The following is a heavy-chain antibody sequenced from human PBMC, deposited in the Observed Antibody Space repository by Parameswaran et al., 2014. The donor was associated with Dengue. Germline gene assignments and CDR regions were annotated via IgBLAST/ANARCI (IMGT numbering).Heavy chain of an antibody. V-gene: IGHV5-51*01. D-gene: IGHD3-10*01. J-gene: IGHJ6*02. Sequence: VRQMPGKGLEWMGSISPGDSETRYSPSFQGQVTISVDKSISTAYLQWSSLKASDTAMYYCARQGTYYGSGSSYYYGMDVWGQGTTVTVSS. CDR2: ISPGDSET. CDR3: ARQGTYYGSGSSYYYGMDV.